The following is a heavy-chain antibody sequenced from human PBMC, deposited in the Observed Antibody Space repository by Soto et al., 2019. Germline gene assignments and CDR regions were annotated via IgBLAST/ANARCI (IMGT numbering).Heavy chain of an antibody. D-gene: IGHD4-17*01. CDR2: ISYDGNHK. Sequence: ESGGGVVQPGRSLRLSCVASGFSFSSHAMHWVRQAPGKGLEWLAFISYDGNHKGYADSVKGRFTISRDNSKSTLFLQLNSLRAEDPAVYYCVAEYGTKEFDKWGQGTMVTVSS. V-gene: IGHV3-30-3*01. J-gene: IGHJ3*02. CDR1: GFSFSSHA. CDR3: VAEYGTKEFDK.